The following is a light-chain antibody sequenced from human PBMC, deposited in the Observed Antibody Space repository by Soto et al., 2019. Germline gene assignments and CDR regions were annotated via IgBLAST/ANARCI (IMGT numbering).Light chain of an antibody. CDR2: DAS. CDR1: QSINTY. CDR3: QQRRRWQVT. J-gene: IGKJ5*01. V-gene: IGKV3D-11*02. Sequence: EIVLTQSPSTLSLSPGQGATLSCRASQSINTYLAWYQQKPGQAPRLLIYDASKRATGIPARFSGSGSGTNFTLTISSLEPDDFAVYYCQQRRRWQVTFGQGTRLEIK.